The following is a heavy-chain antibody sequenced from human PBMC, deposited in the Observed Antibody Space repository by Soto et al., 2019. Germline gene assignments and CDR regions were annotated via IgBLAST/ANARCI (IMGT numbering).Heavy chain of an antibody. Sequence: GVSLRLSCAASGFTFSSYGMHWVRQAPGKGLEWVAVIWYDGSNKYYADSVKGRFTISRDNSKNTLYLQMNSLRAEDTAVYYCARDPTGSSWYRWGQGTLVTVSS. V-gene: IGHV3-33*01. J-gene: IGHJ4*02. CDR2: IWYDGSNK. D-gene: IGHD6-13*01. CDR1: GFTFSSYG. CDR3: ARDPTGSSWYR.